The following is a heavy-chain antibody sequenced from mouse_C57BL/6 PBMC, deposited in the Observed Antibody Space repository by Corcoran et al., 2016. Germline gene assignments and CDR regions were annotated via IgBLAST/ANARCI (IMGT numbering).Heavy chain of an antibody. Sequence: EVQLQQSGAELVKPGASVKLSCTASGFNIKDYYMHWVKQRTEQGLEWIGRIDPEDGETKYAPKFQGKATITADTYSNTAYLQLSSLTSEDNACYYCARVYCSSYYYAMDFWGQGIPVTVSS. CDR3: ARVYCSSYYYAMDF. V-gene: IGHV14-2*01. CDR1: GFNIKDYY. J-gene: IGHJ4*01. D-gene: IGHD1-1*01. CDR2: IDPEDGET.